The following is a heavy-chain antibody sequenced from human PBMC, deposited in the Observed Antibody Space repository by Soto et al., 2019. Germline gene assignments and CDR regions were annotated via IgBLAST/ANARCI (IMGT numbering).Heavy chain of an antibody. J-gene: IGHJ4*01. D-gene: IGHD5-12*01. CDR2: INNGGGT. V-gene: IGHV3-23*01. Sequence: PGGSLRLSCAASGFTFSTYAMSWVRQAPGKGLEWVSTINNGGGTYYADSMKGRITISRDNSKNTLYLQMNSLRVEVTVVYYCAKRDSGYDFFDYWGQGTLVTVSS. CDR1: GFTFSTYA. CDR3: AKRDSGYDFFDY.